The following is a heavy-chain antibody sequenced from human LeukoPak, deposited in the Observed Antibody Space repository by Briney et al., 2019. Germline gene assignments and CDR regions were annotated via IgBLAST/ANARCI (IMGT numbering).Heavy chain of an antibody. Sequence: GGSLRLSCAASGFTVSSNYMSWVRQAPGKGLEWASVIYSGGSTYYADSVKGRFTISRHNSKNTLYLQMNSLRAEDTAVYYCAREANGDYPYWGQGTLVTVSS. D-gene: IGHD4-17*01. CDR3: AREANGDYPY. CDR1: GFTVSSNY. J-gene: IGHJ4*02. V-gene: IGHV3-53*04. CDR2: IYSGGST.